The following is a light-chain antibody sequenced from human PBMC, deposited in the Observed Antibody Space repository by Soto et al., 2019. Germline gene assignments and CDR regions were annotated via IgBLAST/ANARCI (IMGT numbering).Light chain of an antibody. CDR3: LQLNSYPWT. J-gene: IGKJ1*01. CDR2: AAS. Sequence: DIQLTQSPSFLSASVGDRVTITCRASQDISSYLAWYQQKPGKAPKLLIYAASTLQSGVPSRFSGSGSGTEFTLTISSLQPEDFATYYCLQLNSYPWTFGQGTKVEIK. V-gene: IGKV1-9*01. CDR1: QDISSY.